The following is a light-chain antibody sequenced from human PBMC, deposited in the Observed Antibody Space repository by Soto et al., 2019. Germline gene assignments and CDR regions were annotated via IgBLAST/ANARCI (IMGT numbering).Light chain of an antibody. V-gene: IGKV3-11*01. J-gene: IGKJ1*01. Sequence: EIVLTQSPATLSLSPGERATLSCRASQRVSSYLAWYQQKPGQAPRLLIYDASNRAPGIPARFSGSGSGTDFTLNISSLAPEDFAVYYCQQRSNSPPTFGQGTKVEIK. CDR3: QQRSNSPPT. CDR1: QRVSSY. CDR2: DAS.